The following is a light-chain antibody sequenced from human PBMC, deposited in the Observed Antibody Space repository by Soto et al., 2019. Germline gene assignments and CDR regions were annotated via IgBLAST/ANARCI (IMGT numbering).Light chain of an antibody. CDR1: QSVSSSY. Sequence: EIVLTQSPATLSSSPGERATLSCGASQSVSSSYLAWYQQKPGLAPRLLIYDASSRATGIPDRFSGSGSGTDFTLTISRLEPEDFAVYYCQQYGSSRWTFGQGTKVEIK. CDR2: DAS. J-gene: IGKJ1*01. CDR3: QQYGSSRWT. V-gene: IGKV3D-20*01.